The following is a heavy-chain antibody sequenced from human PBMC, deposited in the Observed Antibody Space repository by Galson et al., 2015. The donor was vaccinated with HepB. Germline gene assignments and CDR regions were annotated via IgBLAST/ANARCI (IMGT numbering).Heavy chain of an antibody. CDR2: INQDESLK. J-gene: IGHJ3*02. V-gene: IGHV3-7*01. CDR3: ARGSGTSSGLYWDI. D-gene: IGHD3-10*01. CDR1: GFSFSSDW. Sequence: SLRLSCAASGFSFSSDWMSWVRQAPGRGLEWVANINQDESLKFYGDSVEGRFTVSRDSAKNFLYLQMSSLRVEDTAVYYCARGSGTSSGLYWDIWGQGTVVTVSS.